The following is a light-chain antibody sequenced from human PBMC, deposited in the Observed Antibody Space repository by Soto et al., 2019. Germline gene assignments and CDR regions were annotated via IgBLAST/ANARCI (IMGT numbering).Light chain of an antibody. J-gene: IGLJ3*02. V-gene: IGLV1-47*02. CDR1: ISTIGFNA. Sequence: QSVLTQPPSASGTPAKRVPLLCLGSISTIGFNAVNWYQHLPGTAPKLLMHGNSQRPSGVPDRFSGSKSGTSASLAISGLRTEDEADYYCAAWDDSLSGVVFGGGTKLTVL. CDR2: GNS. CDR3: AAWDDSLSGVV.